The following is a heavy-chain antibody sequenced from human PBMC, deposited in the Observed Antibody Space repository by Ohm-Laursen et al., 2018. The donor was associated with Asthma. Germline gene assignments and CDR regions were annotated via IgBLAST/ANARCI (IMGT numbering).Heavy chain of an antibody. J-gene: IGHJ6*02. V-gene: IGHV4-34*01. CDR1: GGSFSGYY. Sequence: TLSLTCAVFGGSFSGYYWSWIRQPPGKGLEWIGEINHSGSTTYNPSLKSRVTISVDTSKNQFSLKLTSVIAADTAVYYCASQPRYFYGLDVWGQGTTVAVSS. CDR2: INHSGST. CDR3: ASQPRYFYGLDV.